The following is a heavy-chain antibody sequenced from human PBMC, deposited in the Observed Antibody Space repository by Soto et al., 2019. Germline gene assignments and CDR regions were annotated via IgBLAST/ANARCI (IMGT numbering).Heavy chain of an antibody. D-gene: IGHD5-12*01. CDR2: TIPILDVA. Sequence: QVQLVQSGAEVKKPGSSVKVSCKASGGTFSTSTFTWVRQAPGQGLEWMGRTIPILDVADYAQDFQGRVTTTAXNXTXPXXMDLTSLTSKDTAVYYCARDSPIGSTYSGYDAIDSWGQGPLVTVSS. CDR3: ARDSPIGSTYSGYDAIDS. J-gene: IGHJ4*02. CDR1: GGTFSTST. V-gene: IGHV1-69*08.